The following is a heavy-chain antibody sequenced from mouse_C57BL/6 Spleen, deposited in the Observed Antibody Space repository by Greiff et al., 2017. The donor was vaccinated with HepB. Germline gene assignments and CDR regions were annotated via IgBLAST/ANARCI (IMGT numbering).Heavy chain of an antibody. CDR2: IYPGSGST. D-gene: IGHD1-1*01. J-gene: IGHJ4*01. Sequence: QVQLQQSGAELVKPGASVKMSCKASGYTFTSYWITWVKQRPGQGLEWIGDIYPGSGSTSYNEKFKSKATLTVDTSSSTAYIQLSSLTSEDSAVYYCARCEVTTAVGDAMDYWGQGTSVTVSS. CDR3: ARCEVTTAVGDAMDY. V-gene: IGHV1-55*01. CDR1: GYTFTSYW.